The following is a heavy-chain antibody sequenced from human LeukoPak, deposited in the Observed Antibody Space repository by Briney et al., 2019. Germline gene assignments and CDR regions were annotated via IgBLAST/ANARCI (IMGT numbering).Heavy chain of an antibody. CDR2: ISYDGSNK. J-gene: IGHJ4*02. D-gene: IGHD3-10*01. Sequence: PGGSLRLSCAASGFTFSSYAMSWVRQAPGKGLEWVAVISYDGSNKYYADSVKGRFTISRDNSKNTLYLQMNSLRAEDTAVYYCARDGGSGSGDYWGQGTLVTVSS. CDR1: GFTFSSYA. V-gene: IGHV3-30-3*01. CDR3: ARDGGSGSGDY.